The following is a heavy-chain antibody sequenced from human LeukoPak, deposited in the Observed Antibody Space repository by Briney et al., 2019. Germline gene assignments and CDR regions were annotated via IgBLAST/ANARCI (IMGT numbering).Heavy chain of an antibody. J-gene: IGHJ4*02. CDR2: ITGSSSYI. CDR3: ASGFSSSPYFDY. CDR1: GFTFSTYY. Sequence: PGGSLRLSCAAPGFTFSTYYMNWVRQAPGKGLEWVSFITGSSSYIYYTDSVKGRFTTSRDNAKKSLFLQMNSLRDEDTAVYYCASGFSSSPYFDYWGQGTLVTVSS. V-gene: IGHV3-21*01. D-gene: IGHD6-6*01.